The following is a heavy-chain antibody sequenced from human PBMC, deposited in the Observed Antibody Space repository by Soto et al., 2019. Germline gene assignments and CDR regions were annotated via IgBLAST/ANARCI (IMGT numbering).Heavy chain of an antibody. V-gene: IGHV4-31*03. J-gene: IGHJ4*02. CDR3: TRGDY. CDR1: GASMTTVGYY. Sequence: QVQLQESGPGLVKPSQTLSLTCTVSGASMTTVGYYWTWIRQHPGQGLELIGFISYSGSTYYSSSLKGRVAISADTSKNQFSLKLNSVTAADTAVYYCTRGDYWGQGTLVTVSS. CDR2: ISYSGST.